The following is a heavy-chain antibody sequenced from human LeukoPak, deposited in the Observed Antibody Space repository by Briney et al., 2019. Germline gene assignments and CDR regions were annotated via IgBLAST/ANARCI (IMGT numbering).Heavy chain of an antibody. CDR1: GFTFSSHA. V-gene: IGHV3-23*01. J-gene: IGHJ4*02. CDR2: ISGSGDNR. Sequence: PGGSLRLSCAASGFTFSSHAMSWVRQAPGKGLEWVSSISGSGDNRNYADSVKGRFTISRDNSESTLYLEMNSLRAEDTAIYYCAKNPLVSGTIYFDSWGQGTLLTVSS. CDR3: AKNPLVSGTIYFDS. D-gene: IGHD6-19*01.